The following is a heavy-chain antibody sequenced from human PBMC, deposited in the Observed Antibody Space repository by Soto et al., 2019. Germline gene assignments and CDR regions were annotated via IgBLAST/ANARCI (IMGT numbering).Heavy chain of an antibody. CDR1: GFTFSSYS. J-gene: IGHJ4*02. CDR3: ARERALSNYPDY. CDR2: ISSSSGTI. Sequence: GGSLRLSCAASGFTFSSYSMNWVRQAPEKGLEWVSYISSSSGTIYYAESVKGRFTISRDNAKNSLYPQMNSLRAEDTAVYYCARERALSNYPDYWGQGTLVTVSS. D-gene: IGHD4-4*01. V-gene: IGHV3-48*01.